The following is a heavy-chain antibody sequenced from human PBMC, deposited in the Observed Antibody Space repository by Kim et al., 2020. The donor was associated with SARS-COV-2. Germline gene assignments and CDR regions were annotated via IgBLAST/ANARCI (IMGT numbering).Heavy chain of an antibody. CDR3: AREGYYDSSTLFDF. CDR2: IKQDGNER. J-gene: IGHJ4*02. D-gene: IGHD3-22*01. V-gene: IGHV3-7*03. CDR1: GFTFGTYW. Sequence: GGSLRLSCAASGFTFGTYWMSWVRRAPGKGLEWVANIKQDGNERFYGDSVKGRFTISRENAKNSVYLQMDSLRAEATAVYYCAREGYYDSSTLFDFWGQGTLVTVST.